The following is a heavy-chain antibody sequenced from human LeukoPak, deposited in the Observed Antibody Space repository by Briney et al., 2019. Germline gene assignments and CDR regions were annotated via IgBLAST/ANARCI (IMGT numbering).Heavy chain of an antibody. Sequence: PGGSLRLSCAASGFTFSGSAMHWVRQASGKGLEWVGRIRSKANSYATAYAASVKGRFTISRDDSKNTAYLQMSSLKTEDTAVYYCTRPYSGYGSGSADYWGQGTLVTVSS. V-gene: IGHV3-73*01. D-gene: IGHD3-10*01. CDR3: TRPYSGYGSGSADY. CDR2: IRSKANSYAT. CDR1: GFTFSGSA. J-gene: IGHJ4*02.